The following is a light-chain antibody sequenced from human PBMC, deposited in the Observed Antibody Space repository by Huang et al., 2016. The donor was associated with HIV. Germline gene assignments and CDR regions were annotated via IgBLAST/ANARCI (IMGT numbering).Light chain of an antibody. CDR1: QAIGTY. V-gene: IGKV1-39*01. CDR3: QQSYSALIT. Sequence: IQLTQSPTSLSASVGDRVAIACRASQAIGTYLNWVQQKPGRAPNLLISGVSSLHTGVPSRFVGSGSGTEFTLTIRGLQFDDFATYFCQQSYSALITFGQGTRLEIK. CDR2: GVS. J-gene: IGKJ5*01.